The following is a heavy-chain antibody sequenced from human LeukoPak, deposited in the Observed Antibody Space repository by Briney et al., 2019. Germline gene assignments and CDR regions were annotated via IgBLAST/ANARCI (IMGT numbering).Heavy chain of an antibody. D-gene: IGHD3-3*01. Sequence: VASVKVSCKASGYTFTGYYMHWVRQAPGQGLEWMGWINPNSGGTNYAQKFQGRVTMTRDTSISTAYMELSRLRSDDTAVYYCAREVYFEVDAFWSGPNDWYFDLWGRGTLVTVSS. CDR1: GYTFTGYY. CDR3: AREVYFEVDAFWSGPNDWYFDL. CDR2: INPNSGGT. J-gene: IGHJ2*01. V-gene: IGHV1-2*02.